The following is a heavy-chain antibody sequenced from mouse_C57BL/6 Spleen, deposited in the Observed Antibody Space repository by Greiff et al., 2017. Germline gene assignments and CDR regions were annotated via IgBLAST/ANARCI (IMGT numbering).Heavy chain of an antibody. CDR2: IDPEDGET. J-gene: IGHJ1*03. CDR1: GFNIKDYY. CDR3: ARAPNYGSSYEGYFDV. Sequence: DVKLQESGAELVKPGASVKLSCTASGFNIKDYYMHWVKQRTEQGLEWIGRIDPEDGETKYAPKFQGKATITADTSSNTAYLQLSSLTSEDTAVYYCARAPNYGSSYEGYFDVWGTGTTVTVSS. V-gene: IGHV14-2*01. D-gene: IGHD1-1*01.